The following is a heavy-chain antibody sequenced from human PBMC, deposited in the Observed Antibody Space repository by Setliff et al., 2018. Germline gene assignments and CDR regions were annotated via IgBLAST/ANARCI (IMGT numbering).Heavy chain of an antibody. CDR1: GGSTTDENSW. CDR2: IYIRGGT. J-gene: IGHJ5*02. V-gene: IGHV4-61*02. Sequence: KPSETLSLTCTVSGGSTTDENSWWAWIRQPAGKRPEWLGLIYIRGGTDYNPSLKSRVTISLDTSRNQFSLNLTSVTAADTAVYYCAVDHVTNIAESGYGYTRIDPWGQGIPVTVSS. CDR3: AVDHVTNIAESGYGYTRIDP. D-gene: IGHD6-19*01.